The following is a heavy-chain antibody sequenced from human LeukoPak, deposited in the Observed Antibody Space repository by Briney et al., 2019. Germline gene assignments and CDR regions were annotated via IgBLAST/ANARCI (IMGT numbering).Heavy chain of an antibody. D-gene: IGHD2-15*01. CDR1: GYTFTGHY. Sequence: GASVKVSCKASGYTFTGHYIHWVRQAPGQGLEWMGWINPNSGGTNYAQKFQGRVTMTRDTSISTAYMELSRLRSDDTAVYYCARDSVDIVVVVAATGLLYYYYYMDVWGKGTTVTVSS. V-gene: IGHV1-2*02. CDR3: ARDSVDIVVVVAATGLLYYYYYMDV. CDR2: INPNSGGT. J-gene: IGHJ6*03.